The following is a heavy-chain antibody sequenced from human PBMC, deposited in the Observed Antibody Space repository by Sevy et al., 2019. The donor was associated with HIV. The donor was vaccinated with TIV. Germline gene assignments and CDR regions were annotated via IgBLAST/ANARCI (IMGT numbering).Heavy chain of an antibody. CDR2: INAMSSNI. Sequence: GGSLRLSCAASGFTFSSYAMNWVRQAPGKGLEWISSINAMSSNIYYADSVKGRFTISRDNAENSLYLQMNSVRAEDTAVYYCARHLFSGGNAVYGYWGQGTLVTVSS. J-gene: IGHJ4*02. V-gene: IGHV3-21*01. CDR3: ARHLFSGGNAVYGY. CDR1: GFTFSSYA. D-gene: IGHD2-15*01.